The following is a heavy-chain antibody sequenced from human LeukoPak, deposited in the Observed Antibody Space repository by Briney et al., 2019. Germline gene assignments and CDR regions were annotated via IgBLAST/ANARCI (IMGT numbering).Heavy chain of an antibody. V-gene: IGHV4-34*01. CDR2: INHSGSA. CDR1: GGSFSGYY. CDR3: ARRGSSWYRNWFDP. D-gene: IGHD6-13*01. Sequence: SETLSLTCAVYGGSFSGYYWSWIRQPPGKGLEWIGEINHSGSANYNPSLKSRVTISVDTSKNQFSLKLSSVTAADTAVYYCARRGSSWYRNWFDPWGQGTLVTVSS. J-gene: IGHJ5*02.